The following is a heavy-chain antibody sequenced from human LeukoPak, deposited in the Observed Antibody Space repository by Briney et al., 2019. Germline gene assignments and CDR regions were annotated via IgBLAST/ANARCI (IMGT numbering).Heavy chain of an antibody. J-gene: IGHJ5*02. V-gene: IGHV1-69*13. CDR2: IIPIFGTA. D-gene: IGHD3-10*01. Sequence: VASVKVSCKASGGTFSSYAISWVRQAPGQGLEWMGGIIPIFGTANYAQKFQGRVTITADESTSTAYMELSSLRSEDTAVYYCARDLRGNNWFDPWGQGTLVTVSS. CDR1: GGTFSSYA. CDR3: ARDLRGNNWFDP.